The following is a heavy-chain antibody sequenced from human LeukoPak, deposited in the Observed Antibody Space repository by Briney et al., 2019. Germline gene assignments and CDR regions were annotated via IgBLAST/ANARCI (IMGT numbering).Heavy chain of an antibody. CDR1: GGTFSSYA. D-gene: IGHD2-2*01. J-gene: IGHJ3*02. CDR2: IIPIFGTA. Sequence: SVKVSCKASGGTFSSYAISWVRQAPGQGLEWMGGIIPIFGTANYAQKFQGRVTITADESTSTAYMELSSLRSEDTAVYYCARKRRYCSSTSCPGAFDIWGQGTMVTVSS. CDR3: ARKRRYCSSTSCPGAFDI. V-gene: IGHV1-69*01.